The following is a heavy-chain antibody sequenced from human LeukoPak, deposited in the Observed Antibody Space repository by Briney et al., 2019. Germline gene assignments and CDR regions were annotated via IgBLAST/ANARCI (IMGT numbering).Heavy chain of an antibody. D-gene: IGHD3-22*01. Sequence: GGSLRLSCTASGLTFCIYCMSSVREDPGKGLGCVANIKEDGSETHYVDSVKGRFTISRDNAKNSLYLQMNSLRAEDTAVYYCARRDSGGYCFDYWGQGTPVTVSS. J-gene: IGHJ4*02. V-gene: IGHV3-7*01. CDR1: GLTFCIYC. CDR3: ARRDSGGYCFDY. CDR2: IKEDGSET.